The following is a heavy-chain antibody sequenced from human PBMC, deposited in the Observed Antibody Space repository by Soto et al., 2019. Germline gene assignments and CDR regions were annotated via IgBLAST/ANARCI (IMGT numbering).Heavy chain of an antibody. V-gene: IGHV3-66*01. CDR3: GRVGYSSSWYYYYYYMDV. Sequence: GGSLRLSCAASGFTVSSNYVSWVRQAPGKGLEWVSVIYSGGSTYYADSVKGRFTISRDNSKNTLYLQMNSLRAEDTAVYYCGRVGYSSSWYYYYYYMDVWGKGTTVTVSS. CDR1: GFTVSSNY. CDR2: IYSGGST. J-gene: IGHJ6*03. D-gene: IGHD6-13*01.